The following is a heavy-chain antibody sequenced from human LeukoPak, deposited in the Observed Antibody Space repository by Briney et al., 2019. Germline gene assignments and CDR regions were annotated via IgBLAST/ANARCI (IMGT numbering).Heavy chain of an antibody. CDR2: ISGSGGST. V-gene: IGHV3-23*01. CDR1: GFSFSSYG. CDR3: AKLAGAVMVDDF. J-gene: IGHJ4*02. Sequence: GGSLRLSCAASGFSFSSYGMHWVRQAPGKGLEWVSAISGSGGSTYYADSVKGRFTISRDNSKNTLYLQMDSLRAEDTALYYCAKLAGAVMVDDFWGQGTLVTVSS. D-gene: IGHD3-10*01.